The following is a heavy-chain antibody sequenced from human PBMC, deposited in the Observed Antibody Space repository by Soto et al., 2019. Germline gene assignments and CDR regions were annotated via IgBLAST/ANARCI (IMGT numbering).Heavy chain of an antibody. CDR1: GGTFSSYA. Sequence: SVKVSCKASGGTFSSYAISWVRQAPGQGLEWMGGIIPIFGTANYAQKFQGRVTITADESTSTAYMELSGLRSEDTAVYYCARVPYYYDSSGPYYFDYWGQGTLVTVSS. CDR2: IIPIFGTA. V-gene: IGHV1-69*13. J-gene: IGHJ4*02. D-gene: IGHD3-22*01. CDR3: ARVPYYYDSSGPYYFDY.